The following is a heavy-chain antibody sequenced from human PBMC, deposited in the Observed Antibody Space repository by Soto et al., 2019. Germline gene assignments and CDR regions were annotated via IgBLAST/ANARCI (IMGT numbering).Heavy chain of an antibody. J-gene: IGHJ5*02. CDR1: AGALSGDY. V-gene: IGHV4-34*01. CDR2: INHSGST. D-gene: IGHD3-10*01. CDR3: ARDRTMVRGVIPNWFDP. Sequence: SETXSHTCAVAAGALSGDYWSWIREPPGKGLDWIGEINHSGSTNYNPSLQSRVTISVDASKDQFSLKLSSVTAADTAVYYCARDRTMVRGVIPNWFDPWGQGTLVTVSS.